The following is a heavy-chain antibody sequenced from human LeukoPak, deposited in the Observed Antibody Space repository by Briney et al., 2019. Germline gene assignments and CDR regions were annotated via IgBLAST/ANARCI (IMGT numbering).Heavy chain of an antibody. J-gene: IGHJ5*02. D-gene: IGHD1-26*01. Sequence: KPSETLSLTCTVSGGSISSSGYYWGWIRQPPGKGLEWIASIYYSGSTYYNPSLKSRVTISVDTSKNQLSLKLSSPTAADTAVYYCARHEYSGSYYGLSWFDPWGQGTLVTVSS. CDR1: GGSISSSGYY. CDR3: ARHEYSGSYYGLSWFDP. CDR2: IYYSGST. V-gene: IGHV4-39*01.